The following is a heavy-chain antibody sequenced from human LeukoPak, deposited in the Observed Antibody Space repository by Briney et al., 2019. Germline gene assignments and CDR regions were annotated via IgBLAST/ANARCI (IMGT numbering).Heavy chain of an antibody. V-gene: IGHV3-30*18. D-gene: IGHD2-2*01. CDR1: GFTFSSYG. J-gene: IGHJ4*02. CDR3: AKDRKYCSSTSCPYYFDY. Sequence: GRSLRLSCAASGFTFSSYGMHWVRQAPGKGLEWVAVISYDGSNKYYADSVKGRFTISRDNSKNTLYLQMNSLRAEDTAVYYCAKDRKYCSSTSCPYYFDYWGQGTLVTVSS. CDR2: ISYDGSNK.